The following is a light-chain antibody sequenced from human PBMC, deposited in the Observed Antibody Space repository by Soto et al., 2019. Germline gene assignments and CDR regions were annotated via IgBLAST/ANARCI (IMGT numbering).Light chain of an antibody. CDR1: QSISSS. CDR3: QQYNNWPP. Sequence: EIVLTQSPGTLSLSPGERATLSCRASQSISSSFLAWYQQKPGQAPRLLIYAASTRPTGIPARFSGSGSGTEFTLTISSLQSEDFAVYYCQQYNNWPPFGQGTRWIS. J-gene: IGKJ1*01. CDR2: AAS. V-gene: IGKV3-15*01.